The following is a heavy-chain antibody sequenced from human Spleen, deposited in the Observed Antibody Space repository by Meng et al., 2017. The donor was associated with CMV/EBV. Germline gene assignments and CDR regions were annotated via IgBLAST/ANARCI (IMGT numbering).Heavy chain of an antibody. CDR3: ARDPAQYDFWSGYVSVF. CDR2: ISSSSSYI. V-gene: IGHV3-21*01. D-gene: IGHD3-3*01. J-gene: IGHJ4*02. CDR1: FTFSIYS. Sequence: FTFSIYSMNWVRQAPGKGLEWVSSISSSSSYIYYADSVKGRFTISRDNAKNSLYLQMNSLRAEDTAVYYCARDPAQYDFWSGYVSVFWGQGTLVTVSS.